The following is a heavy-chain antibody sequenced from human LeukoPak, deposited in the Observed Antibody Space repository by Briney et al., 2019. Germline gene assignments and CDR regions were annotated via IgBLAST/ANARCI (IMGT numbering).Heavy chain of an antibody. D-gene: IGHD2-15*01. CDR1: GFTFSSYE. V-gene: IGHV3-48*03. J-gene: IGHJ4*02. CDR3: ARPRVFGRGGYPFDY. CDR2: ISNSGYTI. Sequence: AGGSLRLSCAASGFTFSSYEMNWVRQAPGKGLEWVSYISNSGYTIYYADSVKGRFTISRDNAKNSLYLQMNSLRAEDTAVYYCARPRVFGRGGYPFDYWGQGTLVTISS.